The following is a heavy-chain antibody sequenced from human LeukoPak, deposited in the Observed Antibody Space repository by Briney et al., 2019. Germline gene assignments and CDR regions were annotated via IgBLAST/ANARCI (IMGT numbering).Heavy chain of an antibody. D-gene: IGHD2-2*01. V-gene: IGHV1-69*13. Sequence: SVRVSCKASGGTFSSYAISWVRQAPGQGLEWMGGIIPIFGTANYAQKFQGRVTITADESTSTAYMELSSLRSEDTAVYYCARPSDIVVVPAAVDAFDIWGQGTMVTVSS. J-gene: IGHJ3*02. CDR2: IIPIFGTA. CDR3: ARPSDIVVVPAAVDAFDI. CDR1: GGTFSSYA.